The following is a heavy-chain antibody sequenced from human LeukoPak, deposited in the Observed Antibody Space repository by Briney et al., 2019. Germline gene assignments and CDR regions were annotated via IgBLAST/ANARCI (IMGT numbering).Heavy chain of an antibody. CDR1: GYTFTGYY. D-gene: IGHD6-13*01. V-gene: IGHV1-2*02. CDR2: TNPNSGGT. Sequence: GAPVKVSCKASGYTFTGYYMHWVRQAPGQGLEWMGWTNPNSGGTNYAQKFQGRVTMTRDTSISTAYMELSRLRSDDTAVYYCARVIAAARAPIDYWGQGTLVTVSS. CDR3: ARVIAAARAPIDY. J-gene: IGHJ4*02.